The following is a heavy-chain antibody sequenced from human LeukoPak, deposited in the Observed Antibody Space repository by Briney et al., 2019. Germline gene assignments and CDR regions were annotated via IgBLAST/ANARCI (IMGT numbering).Heavy chain of an antibody. CDR1: GFTFDDYG. V-gene: IGHV3-20*04. Sequence: GGSLRLSCAASGFTFDDYGMSWVRQAPGKGLEWVSGFNWNGGSTGYADSVKGRFTISRDNAKNSLYLQMNSLRAEDTALYYCARSYYESSGYPPTSFDYWGQGTLVTVSS. CDR3: ARSYYESSGYPPTSFDY. CDR2: FNWNGGST. D-gene: IGHD3-22*01. J-gene: IGHJ4*02.